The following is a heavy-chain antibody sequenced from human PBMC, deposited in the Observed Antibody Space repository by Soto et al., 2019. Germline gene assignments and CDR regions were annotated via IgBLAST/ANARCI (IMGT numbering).Heavy chain of an antibody. Sequence: QVQLVQSGAEVKKPGSSVKVSCKASGGTFSSYAISWVRQAPGQGLEWMGGIIPIFGTANYAQKFKGRVMITADESTRTAYMVLSSLRSEDTAVYYCAIGITIFGVVSHRYYYYGLDVWGQGPTVTVSS. V-gene: IGHV1-69*01. CDR1: GGTFSSYA. CDR3: AIGITIFGVVSHRYYYYGLDV. CDR2: IIPIFGTA. J-gene: IGHJ6*02. D-gene: IGHD3-3*01.